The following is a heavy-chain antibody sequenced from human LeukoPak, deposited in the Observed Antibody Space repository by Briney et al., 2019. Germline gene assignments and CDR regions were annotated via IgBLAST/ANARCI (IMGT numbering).Heavy chain of an antibody. J-gene: IGHJ4*02. D-gene: IGHD2-15*01. CDR1: GFXFSTYA. CDR2: ISTTGGNT. V-gene: IGHV3-23*01. Sequence: PGGSLRLSCAASGFXFSTYAISWVREAPGKGLEWGSAISTTGGNTYYADSVKGRFTISRDNSKNTQFLRMNSLRGEDTAVYYCLGYCSGGSCYSGAHWGQGTLVTVSS. CDR3: LGYCSGGSCYSGAH.